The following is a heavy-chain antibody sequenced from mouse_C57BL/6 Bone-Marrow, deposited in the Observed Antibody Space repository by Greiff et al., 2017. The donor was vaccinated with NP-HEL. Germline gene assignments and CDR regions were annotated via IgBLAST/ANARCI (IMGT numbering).Heavy chain of an antibody. D-gene: IGHD2-4*01. CDR2: ISYDGSN. Sequence: VQLKESGPGLVKPSPSLSLTCSVTGYSITSGYYWNWIRQFPGNKLEWMGYISYDGSNNYNPSLKNRISITRDTSKNQFFLKLNSVTTEDTATYYCARKGIYYDYEVDYWGQGTTLTVSS. V-gene: IGHV3-6*01. CDR1: GYSITSGYY. CDR3: ARKGIYYDYEVDY. J-gene: IGHJ2*01.